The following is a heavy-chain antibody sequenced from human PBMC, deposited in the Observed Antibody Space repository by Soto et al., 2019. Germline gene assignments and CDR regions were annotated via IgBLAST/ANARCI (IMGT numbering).Heavy chain of an antibody. CDR3: ARAWGSSYENWFDP. Sequence: GASVKLSWEACVGTLSSYAISCVRRAHGQGLEWMGGIIPIFGTANYAQKFQGRVTITADESTSTAYMELSSLRSEDTAVYYCARAWGSSYENWFDPWGQGTLVTVSS. CDR2: IIPIFGTA. CDR1: VGTLSSYA. V-gene: IGHV1-69*01. D-gene: IGHD5-18*01. J-gene: IGHJ5*02.